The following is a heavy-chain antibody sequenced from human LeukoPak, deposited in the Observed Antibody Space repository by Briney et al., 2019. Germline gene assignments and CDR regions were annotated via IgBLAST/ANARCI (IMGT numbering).Heavy chain of an antibody. J-gene: IGHJ5*02. V-gene: IGHV4-39*02. CDR1: GGSISSSSYY. D-gene: IGHD1-26*01. CDR2: IYYSGST. Sequence: SETLSLTCTVSGGSISSSSYYWGWIRQPPGKGLEWIGSIYYSGSTYYNPSLKSRVTISVDTSKNQFSLKLSSVTAADTAVYYCARESGSYFLVYWFDPWGQGTLVTVSS. CDR3: ARESGSYFLVYWFDP.